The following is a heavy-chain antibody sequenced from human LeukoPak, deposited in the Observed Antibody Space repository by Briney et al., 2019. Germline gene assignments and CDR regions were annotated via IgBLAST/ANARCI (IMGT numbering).Heavy chain of an antibody. CDR3: ARATPWGLYAFDI. Sequence: ASVKVSCKASGYTFTGYYMHWVRQAPGQGLEWMGWINPNSGGTNYAQKFQGRVTMTRDTSISTAYMELSRLRSDDTAVYYCARATPWGLYAFDIWGQGTMVTVSS. D-gene: IGHD2-15*01. CDR1: GYTFTGYY. V-gene: IGHV1-2*02. CDR2: INPNSGGT. J-gene: IGHJ3*02.